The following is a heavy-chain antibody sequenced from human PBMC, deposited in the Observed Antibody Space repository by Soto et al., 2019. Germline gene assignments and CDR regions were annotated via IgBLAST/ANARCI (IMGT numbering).Heavy chain of an antibody. J-gene: IGHJ5*02. CDR1: GFTFSSFW. Sequence: CGSLRLSCAASGFTFSSFWMHWVRQAPGKGLEWVSRASPDGTSTSYADSVKGRFTISRDNAKNTLFMQMNSLRAEDTAVYYCKRHGSGDYLLFDPWGQGTLVTVSA. V-gene: IGHV3-74*01. CDR2: ASPDGTST. CDR3: KRHGSGDYLLFDP. D-gene: IGHD4-17*01.